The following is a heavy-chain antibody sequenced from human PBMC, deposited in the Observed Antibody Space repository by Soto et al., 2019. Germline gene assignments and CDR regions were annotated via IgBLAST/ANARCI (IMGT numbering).Heavy chain of an antibody. Sequence: VQLLDSGGGLVQPGGSLRLSCAASGFTFSNDAMSWVRQAPGKGLEWVSAISGSGGSTYYADSVKGRFTISRDNSKNTLYLQMNSLRAEDTAVYYSGVRGVIIINDYWGQGTPVTVSS. CDR1: GFTFSNDA. V-gene: IGHV3-23*01. D-gene: IGHD3-10*01. CDR3: GVRGVIIINDY. J-gene: IGHJ4*02. CDR2: ISGSGGST.